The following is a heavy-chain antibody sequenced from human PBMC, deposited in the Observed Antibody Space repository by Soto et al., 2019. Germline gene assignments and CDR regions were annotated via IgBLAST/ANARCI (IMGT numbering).Heavy chain of an antibody. Sequence: QVQLVESGGGVVQPGRSLRLSCAASGFTFSSYGMHWVRQAPGKGLEWVAVIWYDGSNKYYAESVKGRFTISRDNSNNTLYLQMNSLRADETAVYYCARDATIGYCSGGICCRSGYMDVLGKGTTGTFFS. CDR3: ARDATIGYCSGGICCRSGYMDV. V-gene: IGHV3-33*01. CDR1: GFTFSSYG. J-gene: IGHJ6*03. D-gene: IGHD2-15*01. CDR2: IWYDGSNK.